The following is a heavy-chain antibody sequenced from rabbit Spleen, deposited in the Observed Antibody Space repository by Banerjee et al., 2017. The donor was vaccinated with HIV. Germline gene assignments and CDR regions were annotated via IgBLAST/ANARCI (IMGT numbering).Heavy chain of an antibody. CDR3: ARVSETSGWGEDL. J-gene: IGHJ4*01. V-gene: IGHV1S45*01. CDR1: GFSFSSSYW. D-gene: IGHD4-1*01. CDR2: IYTTTGGT. Sequence: QEQLEESGGDLVKPGGSLTLTCTASGFSFSSSYWICWVRQAPGKGLEWIACIYTTTGGTWYASWAKGRFTISKTSSTTVTLQLTSLTAADTATYFCARVSETSGWGEDLWGPGTLVTVS.